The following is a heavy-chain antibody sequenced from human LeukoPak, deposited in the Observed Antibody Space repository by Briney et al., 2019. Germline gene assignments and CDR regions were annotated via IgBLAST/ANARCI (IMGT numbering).Heavy chain of an antibody. CDR1: GYSFSSGYY. J-gene: IGHJ6*03. CDR2: IYHSGST. V-gene: IGHV4-38-2*01. Sequence: PSETLSLTCAVSGYSFSSGYYWGWIRQPPGKGLEWIGSIYHSGSTYYNPSLKSRVTISVDTSKNQFSLKLSSVTAADTAVYYCARCLGYSYGYGHYYYYMDVWGKGTTVTVSS. CDR3: ARCLGYSYGYGHYYYYMDV. D-gene: IGHD5-18*01.